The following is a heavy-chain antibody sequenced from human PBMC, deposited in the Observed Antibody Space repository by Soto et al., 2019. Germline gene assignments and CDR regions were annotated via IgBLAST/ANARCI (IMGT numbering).Heavy chain of an antibody. J-gene: IGHJ6*02. CDR2: IRSKANSYAT. Sequence: EVQLVESGGGLVQPGGSLKLSCAASGFTFSGSAMHWVRQASGKGLEWVGRIRSKANSYATAYAASVKGRFTISRDDSKNTAYLQMSSLKTEDTAVYYCTRHGGVVYYYYGMDVWCQGTTVTVSS. CDR3: TRHGGVVYYYYGMDV. D-gene: IGHD1-26*01. CDR1: GFTFSGSA. V-gene: IGHV3-73*02.